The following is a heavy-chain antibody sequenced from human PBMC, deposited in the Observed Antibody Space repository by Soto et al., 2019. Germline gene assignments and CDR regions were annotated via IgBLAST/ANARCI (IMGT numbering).Heavy chain of an antibody. CDR1: GYTFTSYG. CDR3: ARESYSGTRRYFNY. CDR2: ISAYNGNT. V-gene: IGHV1-18*04. D-gene: IGHD1-26*01. J-gene: IGHJ4*02. Sequence: ASVKVSCKASGYTFTSYGISWVRQAPGQGLEWMGWISAYNGNTNYAQRLQGRVTMTTDTSTSTAYMELRSLRSDDKAVYYCARESYSGTRRYFNYWGQGTLVTVSS.